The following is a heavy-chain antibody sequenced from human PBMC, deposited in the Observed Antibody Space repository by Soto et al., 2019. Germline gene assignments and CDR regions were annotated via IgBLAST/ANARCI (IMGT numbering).Heavy chain of an antibody. CDR2: ISAYNGDT. Sequence: GASVKVSCKASGYTFTSSGISWVRQAPGQGLEWMGWISAYNGDTNYAQKLQGRVTMTTDTSTDTAYMELRSLRSDDTAVYYCARVADPTDYYYYMDVWGKGTTVTVSS. J-gene: IGHJ6*03. D-gene: IGHD2-15*01. CDR1: GYTFTSSG. CDR3: ARVADPTDYYYYMDV. V-gene: IGHV1-18*01.